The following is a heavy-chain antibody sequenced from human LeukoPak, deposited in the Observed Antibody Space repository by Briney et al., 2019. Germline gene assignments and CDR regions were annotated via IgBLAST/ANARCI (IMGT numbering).Heavy chain of an antibody. D-gene: IGHD3-22*01. Sequence: PGGSLRLSCTASGFTFGDYAMSWVRQAPGKGLEWVGRIKSKTDGGTTDYAAPVKGRFTISRDDSKNTLYLQMNSLKTEDTAVYYCTASPPIYDSSGYRGYWGQGTLVTVSS. CDR3: TASPPIYDSSGYRGY. J-gene: IGHJ4*02. CDR1: GFTFGDYA. V-gene: IGHV3-15*01. CDR2: IKSKTDGGTT.